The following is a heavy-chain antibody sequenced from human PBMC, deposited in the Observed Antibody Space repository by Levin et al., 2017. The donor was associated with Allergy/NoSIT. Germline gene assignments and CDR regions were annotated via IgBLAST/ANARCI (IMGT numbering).Heavy chain of an antibody. CDR1: GFTFSDYW. Sequence: GASVKVSCVASGFTFSDYWMTWVRQPLGKGLEWVANIKQDGGEKYYAESVKGRFTISRDNAKNSLFLQMNYLGTDDTAVYFCARDTTVGGEAWGQGTLVTVSS. CDR2: IKQDGGEK. V-gene: IGHV3-7*03. J-gene: IGHJ5*02. CDR3: ARDTTVGGEA. D-gene: IGHD4-11*01.